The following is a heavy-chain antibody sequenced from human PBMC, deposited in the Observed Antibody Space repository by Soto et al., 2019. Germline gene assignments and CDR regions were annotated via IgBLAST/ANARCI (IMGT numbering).Heavy chain of an antibody. CDR2: INAGNGNT. V-gene: IGHV1-3*01. CDR1: GYTFTSYA. CDR3: ARGLNGYLHYFDY. D-gene: IGHD5-18*01. J-gene: IGHJ4*02. Sequence: ASVKVSCKASGYTFTSYAMHSLRQAPGQRLEWMGWINAGNGNTKYSQKFQGRVTITRDTSASTAYMELSSLRSEDTAVYYCARGLNGYLHYFDYWGQGTPVTVSS.